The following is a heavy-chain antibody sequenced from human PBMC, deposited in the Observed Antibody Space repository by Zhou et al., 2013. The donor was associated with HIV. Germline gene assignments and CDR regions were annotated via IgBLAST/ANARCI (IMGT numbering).Heavy chain of an antibody. D-gene: IGHD2-15*01. V-gene: IGHV1-69*01. CDR2: IVPIFATP. J-gene: IGHJ5*01. Sequence: QVQLVQSGAEVKKPGASVKISCKTEYSFSIYYMHWVRQAPGQGLEWIGGIVPIFATPNYAQKFEGRVTITADESTSTVYMELKRLSSDDTAVYYCARDRDVVPIVAATSWFDSWGRGTLVTVSS. CDR1: EYSFSIYY. CDR3: ARDRDVVPIVAATSWFDS.